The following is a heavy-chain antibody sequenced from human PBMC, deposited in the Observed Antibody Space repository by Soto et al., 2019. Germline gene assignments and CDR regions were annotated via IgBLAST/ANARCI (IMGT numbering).Heavy chain of an antibody. Sequence: PGGSLRLSCAASGFTFSSYGMHWVRQAPGKGLEWVAVIWYDGSNKYYADSVKGRFTISRDNSKNTLYLQMNSLRAEDTAVYYCARDPVRVAGVDDAFDIWGQGTMVTVSS. V-gene: IGHV3-33*01. CDR1: GFTFSSYG. D-gene: IGHD6-19*01. J-gene: IGHJ3*02. CDR2: IWYDGSNK. CDR3: ARDPVRVAGVDDAFDI.